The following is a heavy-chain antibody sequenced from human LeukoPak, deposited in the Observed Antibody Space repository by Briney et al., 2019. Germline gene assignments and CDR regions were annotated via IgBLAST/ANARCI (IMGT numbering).Heavy chain of an antibody. CDR2: IGTAGDT. CDR3: ARGGPGYYLDY. CDR1: GFTFSSHD. J-gene: IGHJ4*02. Sequence: GGSLRLSCAASGFTFSSHDMHWGRQAAGKGLEWGSTIGTAGDTYYPGSVKGRFTISRENAKNSLYLQMNILKAGDTAVYYCARGGPGYYLDYWGQGTLVTVSP. V-gene: IGHV3-13*01.